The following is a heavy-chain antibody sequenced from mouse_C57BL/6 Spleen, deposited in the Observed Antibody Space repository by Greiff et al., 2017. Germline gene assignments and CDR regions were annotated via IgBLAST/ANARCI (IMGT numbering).Heavy chain of an antibody. J-gene: IGHJ1*03. CDR2: SRNKANDYTT. Sequence: EVKVVESGGGLVQSGRSLRLSCATSGFTFSDFYMEWVRQAPGKGLEWIAASRNKANDYTTEYSASVKGRFIVSRDTSQSILYLQMNALRAEDTAIYYCARDGVGQGYVDVWGTGTTVTVSS. V-gene: IGHV7-1*01. D-gene: IGHD3-3*01. CDR1: GFTFSDFY. CDR3: ARDGVGQGYVDV.